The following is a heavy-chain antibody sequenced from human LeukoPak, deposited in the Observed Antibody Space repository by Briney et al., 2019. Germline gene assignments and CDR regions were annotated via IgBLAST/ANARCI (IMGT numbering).Heavy chain of an antibody. J-gene: IGHJ5*02. CDR3: ARLYSSSWSSYNWFDP. D-gene: IGHD6-13*01. CDR2: INHSGST. V-gene: IGHV4-34*01. Sequence: SETLSLTCAVYGGSFSGYYWSWIRQPSGKGLEWIGEINHSGSTNYNPSLKSRVTISVDTSKNQFSLKLSSVTAADTAVYYCARLYSSSWSSYNWFDPWGQGTLVTVSS. CDR1: GGSFSGYY.